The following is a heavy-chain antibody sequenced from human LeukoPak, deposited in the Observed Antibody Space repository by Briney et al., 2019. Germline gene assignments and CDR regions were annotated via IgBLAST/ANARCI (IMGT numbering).Heavy chain of an antibody. CDR3: ARAPHEVDYGDYVDLWGFDY. Sequence: PGGSLRLSCAASGFTFSSYAMSWVRQAPGKGLEWVSAISGSGGSTYYADSVKGRFTISRDNSKNTLYLQMNSLRAEDTAVYYCARAPHEVDYGDYVDLWGFDYWGQGALVTVSS. D-gene: IGHD4-17*01. V-gene: IGHV3-23*01. CDR1: GFTFSSYA. J-gene: IGHJ4*02. CDR2: ISGSGGST.